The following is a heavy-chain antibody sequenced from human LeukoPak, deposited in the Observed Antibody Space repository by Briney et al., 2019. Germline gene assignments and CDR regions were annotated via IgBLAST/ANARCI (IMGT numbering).Heavy chain of an antibody. CDR3: ARGYYYDSSGYRMAFDI. CDR1: GGSFSGYY. J-gene: IGHJ3*02. CDR2: INHSGST. D-gene: IGHD3-22*01. Sequence: SENLSLNCAVYGGSFSGYYWSWIRQPPGKGLEWIGEINHSGSTNYNPSLKSRVTISVDTSKNQFSLKLSSVTAADTAVYYCARGYYYDSSGYRMAFDIWGQGTMVTVSS. V-gene: IGHV4-34*01.